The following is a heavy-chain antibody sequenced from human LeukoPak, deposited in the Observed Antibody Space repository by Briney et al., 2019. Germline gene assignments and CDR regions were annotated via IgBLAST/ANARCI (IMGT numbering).Heavy chain of an antibody. CDR1: GGSISSYY. J-gene: IGHJ3*02. D-gene: IGHD3-22*01. CDR3: ARDLKADSSGYYLDAFDI. V-gene: IGHV4-4*07. Sequence: SETLSLTCTVSGGSISSYYWSWIRQPAGKGLEWIGRIYTSGSTNYNPSLKSRVTMSVDTSKNQFSLKLSSVTAADTAVYYCARDLKADSSGYYLDAFDIWSQGTMVTVSS. CDR2: IYTSGST.